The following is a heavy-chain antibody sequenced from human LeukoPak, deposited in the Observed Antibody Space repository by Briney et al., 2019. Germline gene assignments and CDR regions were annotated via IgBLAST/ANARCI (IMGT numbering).Heavy chain of an antibody. V-gene: IGHV3-23*01. CDR3: AKDQVVPAAYIDY. CDR1: RFSFSSYA. Sequence: GGSPRLSCAPPRFSFSSYAMSWVRQAPGKGPEGGSAISGSGGSTYYAGSVKGRFTISRDNSKNTLYLPMNSLRAEDTAVYYCAKDQVVPAAYIDYWGQGTLVTVSS. J-gene: IGHJ4*02. CDR2: ISGSGGST. D-gene: IGHD2-2*01.